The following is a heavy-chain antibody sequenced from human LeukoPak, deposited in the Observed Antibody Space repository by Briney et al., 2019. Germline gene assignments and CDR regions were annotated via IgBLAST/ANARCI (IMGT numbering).Heavy chain of an antibody. CDR3: ARVGTYGSGSYLSWLDY. J-gene: IGHJ4*02. D-gene: IGHD3-10*01. Sequence: PSETLSLTCTVSGGSISSYYWSWIRQPPGKGLEWIGYIYYSGSTNYNPSLKSRVTISVDTSKNQFSLKLSSVTAADTAVYYCARVGTYGSGSYLSWLDYWGQGTLDTVSS. CDR2: IYYSGST. V-gene: IGHV4-59*01. CDR1: GGSISSYY.